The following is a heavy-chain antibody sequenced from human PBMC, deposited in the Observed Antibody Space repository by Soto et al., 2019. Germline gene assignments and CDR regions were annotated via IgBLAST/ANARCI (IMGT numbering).Heavy chain of an antibody. CDR2: IYYSGST. V-gene: IGHV4-31*03. CDR3: ASKPFGAFDI. Sequence: PSEPLSLTCTVSGGSISSGGYYWSWIRQHPGKGLEWIGYIYYSGSTYYNPSLKSRVTISVDTSKNQFSLKLSSVTAADTAVYYCASKPFGAFDIWGQGTMVTVSS. D-gene: IGHD3-10*01. CDR1: GGSISSGGYY. J-gene: IGHJ3*02.